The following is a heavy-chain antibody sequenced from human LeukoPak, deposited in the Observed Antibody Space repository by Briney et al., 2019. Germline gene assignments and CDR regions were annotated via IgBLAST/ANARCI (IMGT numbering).Heavy chain of an antibody. CDR1: ALTCKSYA. CDR2: ISGSGGST. D-gene: IGHD6-13*01. V-gene: IGHV3-23*01. J-gene: IGHJ4*02. Sequence: GGSPRLSCAATALTCKSYAMSWFRQAPGKGLEWVSAISGSGGSTYYADSVKGRFTISRDNSKNTLYLQMNSQRAEDSAYDYCGRSGIAAAEPFDYWGQGTLVTVSS. CDR3: GRSGIAAAEPFDY.